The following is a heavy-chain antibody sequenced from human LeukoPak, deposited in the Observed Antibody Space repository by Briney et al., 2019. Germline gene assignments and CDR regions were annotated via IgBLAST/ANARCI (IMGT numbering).Heavy chain of an antibody. Sequence: GGSLRLSCAASGFTFSSYSMNWVRQAPGKGLEWVSSISSSSSYIYYADSVKGRFTVSRDYAKNSLYLQMNSLRAEDTAVYYCARELQYHGGFDYWGQGTLVTVSS. CDR2: ISSSSSYI. D-gene: IGHD4-11*01. CDR3: ARELQYHGGFDY. V-gene: IGHV3-21*01. J-gene: IGHJ4*02. CDR1: GFTFSSYS.